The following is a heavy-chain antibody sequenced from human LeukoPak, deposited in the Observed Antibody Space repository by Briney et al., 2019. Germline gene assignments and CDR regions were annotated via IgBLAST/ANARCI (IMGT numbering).Heavy chain of an antibody. V-gene: IGHV3-9*01. Sequence: GRSLRRSCAASGFSFDDYTMHWVRQAPGKGLEWVSGLNWNSASIDSADSVRGRFTISRDNAKNSLYLQMNSLTPEDTALYYCVRGDTKMGSTGGDFDYWGQGTLVTVSS. J-gene: IGHJ4*02. CDR2: LNWNSASI. CDR3: VRGDTKMGSTGGDFDY. CDR1: GFSFDDYT. D-gene: IGHD7-27*01.